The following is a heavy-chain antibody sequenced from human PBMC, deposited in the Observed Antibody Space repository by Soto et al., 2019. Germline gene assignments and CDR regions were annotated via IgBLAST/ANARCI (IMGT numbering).Heavy chain of an antibody. J-gene: IGHJ4*02. Sequence: GGSLTLSSAASGFTFSSYALSCVRQAPGKGLEWVSAISDSGGSTYYADSVKGRFTISRDNSKNTLYLQMNSLRAEDTAVYYCANGCGGTCYSRIHYWGQGTLVTVSS. V-gene: IGHV3-23*01. CDR2: ISDSGGST. CDR3: ANGCGGTCYSRIHY. CDR1: GFTFSSYA. D-gene: IGHD2-15*01.